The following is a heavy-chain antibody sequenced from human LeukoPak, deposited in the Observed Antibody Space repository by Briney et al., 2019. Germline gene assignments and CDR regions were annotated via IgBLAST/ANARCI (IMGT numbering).Heavy chain of an antibody. D-gene: IGHD2-2*01. Sequence: SETLSLTCTVSGGSISSYYWSWIRQPPGKGLEWIGYSYYNGRTNYNPSLRSRVTISIDTSKNQFSLKLSSVTAADTAVYYCARGRWYQLTLRWFDPWGQGTLVTVSS. CDR2: SYYNGRT. CDR3: ARGRWYQLTLRWFDP. J-gene: IGHJ5*02. V-gene: IGHV4-59*12. CDR1: GGSISSYY.